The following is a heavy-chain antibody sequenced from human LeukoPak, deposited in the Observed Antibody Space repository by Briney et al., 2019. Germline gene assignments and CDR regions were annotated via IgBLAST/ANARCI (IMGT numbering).Heavy chain of an antibody. D-gene: IGHD2-21*01. Sequence: PSETLSLTCTVSSGSISSGSYFWSWIRQPPGKGLEWIGYIYYSGSTNYNPSLKSRVTISVDTSKNQFSLKLSSVTAADTAVYYCATCGGDCYGVAFDIWGQGTMVTVSS. CDR3: ATCGGDCYGVAFDI. J-gene: IGHJ3*02. CDR2: IYYSGST. V-gene: IGHV4-61*01. CDR1: SGSISSGSYF.